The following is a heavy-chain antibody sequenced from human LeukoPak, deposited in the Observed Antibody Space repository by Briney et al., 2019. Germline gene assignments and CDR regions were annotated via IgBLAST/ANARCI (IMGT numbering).Heavy chain of an antibody. CDR2: IYPGDSDT. CDR1: GYSFTSYW. Sequence: GESLKISCKGSGYSFTSYWIGWVRQMPGKGLEWMGIIYPGDSDTRYSPSFQGQVTISADKSISTAYLQWSSLKASDTAMYYCARHARSSGWYGRDYYYYGMDVWGQGTTVTVSS. D-gene: IGHD6-19*01. CDR3: ARHARSSGWYGRDYYYYGMDV. V-gene: IGHV5-51*01. J-gene: IGHJ6*02.